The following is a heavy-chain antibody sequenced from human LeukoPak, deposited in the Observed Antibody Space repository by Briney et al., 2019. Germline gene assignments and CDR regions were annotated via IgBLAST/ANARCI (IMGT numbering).Heavy chain of an antibody. Sequence: GGSLRLSCAASGFTFSSYAMSWVRQAPGKGLEWVSAISGSGGSTYYADSVKGRFTISRDNSKSTLYLQMNSLRAEDTAVYYCAKDSSSTSYYYYYYMDVWGKGTTVTVSS. J-gene: IGHJ6*03. V-gene: IGHV3-23*01. D-gene: IGHD6-13*01. CDR1: GFTFSSYA. CDR2: ISGSGGST. CDR3: AKDSSSTSYYYYYYMDV.